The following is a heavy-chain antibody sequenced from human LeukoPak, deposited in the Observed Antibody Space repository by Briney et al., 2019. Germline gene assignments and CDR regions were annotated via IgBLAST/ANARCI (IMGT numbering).Heavy chain of an antibody. Sequence: GGSLGLSCAASGFTFSSYEMNWVRQAPGKGLEWVSYISSSGSTIYYADSVKGRFTISRDNAKNSLYLQMNSLRAEDTAVYYCARAHARGYGGYFDYWGQGTLVTVSS. CDR3: ARAHARGYGGYFDY. D-gene: IGHD5-12*01. CDR1: GFTFSSYE. J-gene: IGHJ4*02. V-gene: IGHV3-48*03. CDR2: ISSSGSTI.